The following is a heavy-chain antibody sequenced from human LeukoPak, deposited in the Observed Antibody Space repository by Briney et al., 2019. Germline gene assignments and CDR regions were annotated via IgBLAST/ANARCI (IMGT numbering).Heavy chain of an antibody. CDR1: GGTFSSYA. J-gene: IGHJ4*02. Sequence: ASVKVACKASGGTFSSYAISWVRQAPGQGLEWMGRIIPILGIANYAQKFQGRVTITADKSTSTAYMELSSLRSEDTAAYYCARGMRDSSGYYYDIDYWGQGTLVTVSS. D-gene: IGHD3-22*01. V-gene: IGHV1-69*04. CDR2: IIPILGIA. CDR3: ARGMRDSSGYYYDIDY.